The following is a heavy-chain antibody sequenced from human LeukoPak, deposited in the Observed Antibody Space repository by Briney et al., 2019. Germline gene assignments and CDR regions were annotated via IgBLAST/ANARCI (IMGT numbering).Heavy chain of an antibody. CDR2: INHSGST. Sequence: SETLSLTCAVYGGSFSGYYWSWIRQPPGKGLEWIGEINHSGSTNYNPSLKSRVTISVDTSKNQFSLKLSSVTAADTAVYYCARGEDGGNFPFDYWGQGTLVTVSS. CDR1: GGSFSGYY. J-gene: IGHJ4*02. CDR3: ARGEDGGNFPFDY. V-gene: IGHV4-34*01. D-gene: IGHD4-23*01.